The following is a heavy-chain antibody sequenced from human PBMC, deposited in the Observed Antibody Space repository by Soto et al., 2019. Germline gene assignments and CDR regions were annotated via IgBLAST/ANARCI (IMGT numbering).Heavy chain of an antibody. D-gene: IGHD3-9*01. CDR3: ARDSYYDILTGYSYYYYGMDV. J-gene: IGHJ6*02. CDR2: IYYSGST. CDR1: GGSISSYY. Sequence: SETLSLTCTVSGGSISSYYWSWIRQPPGKGLEWIGYIYYSGSTNYNPSLKSRVTISVDTSKNQFSLKLSSVTAADTAVYYCARDSYYDILTGYSYYYYGMDVWGQGTTVTVSS. V-gene: IGHV4-59*01.